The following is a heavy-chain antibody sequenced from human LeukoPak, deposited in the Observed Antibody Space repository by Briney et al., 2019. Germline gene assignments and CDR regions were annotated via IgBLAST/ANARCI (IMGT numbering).Heavy chain of an antibody. J-gene: IGHJ3*02. V-gene: IGHV3-23*01. CDR2: ISASGSNT. D-gene: IGHD2-15*01. Sequence: QPGGSLRPSCPVSGLPFDTYGMSWVRQAPGKGREWVSAISASGSNTHTADSVKGRDTISRDNSKNTPYLEMKSLRAEDTALYFCAQDGYCNSAHCYTGAIEMWGQGTMVTVS. CDR3: AQDGYCNSAHCYTGAIEM. CDR1: GLPFDTYG.